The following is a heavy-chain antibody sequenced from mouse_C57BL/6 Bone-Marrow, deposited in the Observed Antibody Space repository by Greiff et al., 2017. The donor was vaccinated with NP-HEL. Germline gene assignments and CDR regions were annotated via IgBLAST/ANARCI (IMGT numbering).Heavy chain of an antibody. D-gene: IGHD2-2*01. J-gene: IGHJ3*01. CDR3: ARRVMGYDGGFAY. V-gene: IGHV1-61*01. CDR1: GYTFTSYW. Sequence: VQLQQPGAELVRPGSSVKLSCKASGYTFTSYWMDWVKQRPGQGLEWIGNIYPSDSETHYNQKFKDKATLTVDKSSSTAYMQLSSLTSEDSAVYYCARRVMGYDGGFAYWGQGTLVTVSA. CDR2: IYPSDSET.